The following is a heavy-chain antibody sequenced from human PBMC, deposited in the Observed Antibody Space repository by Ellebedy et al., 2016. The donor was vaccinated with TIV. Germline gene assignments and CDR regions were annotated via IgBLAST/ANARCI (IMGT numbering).Heavy chain of an antibody. CDR1: GFTFSSYS. CDR3: ARQSQKMATIPGDLGY. V-gene: IGHV3-21*01. Sequence: GESLKISCAASGFTFSSYSMNWVRQAPGKGLEWVSSISSSSSYISYADSVKGRFTISRDNAKNSLYLQMNSLRAEDTAVYYCARQSQKMATIPGDLGYWGQGTLVTVSS. CDR2: ISSSSSYI. J-gene: IGHJ4*02. D-gene: IGHD5-24*01.